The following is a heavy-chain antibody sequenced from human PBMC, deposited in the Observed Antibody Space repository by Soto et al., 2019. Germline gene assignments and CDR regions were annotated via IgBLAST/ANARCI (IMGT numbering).Heavy chain of an antibody. CDR3: ARRQNWFDP. J-gene: IGHJ5*02. V-gene: IGHV1-18*01. Sequence: VNGARKASGYRMTSDVVSWVRQAPGQGLEWMGWISAYNGNTNYAQKLQGRVTMTTDTSTSTAYMELRSLRSDDTAVYYCARRQNWFDPWGQGTLVTVSS. CDR2: ISAYNGNT. CDR1: GYRMTSDV.